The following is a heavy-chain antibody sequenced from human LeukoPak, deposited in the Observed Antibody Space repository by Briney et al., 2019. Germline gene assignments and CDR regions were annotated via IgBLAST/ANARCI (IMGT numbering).Heavy chain of an antibody. CDR2: ISSSSSYI. CDR3: ARDHYYDSTGYYYSGAFDI. D-gene: IGHD3-22*01. CDR1: GFTFSSYS. Sequence: GGSLRLSCAASGFTFSSYSMNWVRQAPGKGLEGVSSISSSSSYIYYADSVKGRFTISRDNAKNSLYLQMNSLRAEDTAVYYCARDHYYDSTGYYYSGAFDIWGQGTMVTVSS. J-gene: IGHJ3*02. V-gene: IGHV3-21*01.